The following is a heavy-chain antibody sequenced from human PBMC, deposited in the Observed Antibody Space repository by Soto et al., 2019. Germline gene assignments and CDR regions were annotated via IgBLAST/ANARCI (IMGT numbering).Heavy chain of an antibody. CDR1: GDSISSYY. J-gene: IGHJ4*01. Sequence: QVQLQESGPGLVKPSETLSLTCAVSGDSISSYYRMWILQPPGKGLESIGYLYYGRSANYNPSLKSRVTLSVDTSTNQCSLTLSSMTAADTAVYYCALRSMAVVPEYWGHGTLVTVSS. CDR3: ALRSMAVVPEY. CDR2: LYYGRSA. D-gene: IGHD3-22*01. V-gene: IGHV4-59*01.